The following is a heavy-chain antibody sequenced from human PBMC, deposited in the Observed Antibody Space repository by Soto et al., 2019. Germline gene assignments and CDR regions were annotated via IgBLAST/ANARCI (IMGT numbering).Heavy chain of an antibody. V-gene: IGHV3-7*01. Sequence: EVQVVESGGCLVQPGGSLRLSCVASGFTFSAYWMSWVRQAPGRGLEWVANINQDGSVERYVDAMKGRFTISRDNAKNSLYLQMNSLRAEDAAVYDCARHSRTLPGYWGQGTVVTVSS. D-gene: IGHD2-21*02. J-gene: IGHJ4*02. CDR3: ARHSRTLPGY. CDR1: GFTFSAYW. CDR2: INQDGSVE.